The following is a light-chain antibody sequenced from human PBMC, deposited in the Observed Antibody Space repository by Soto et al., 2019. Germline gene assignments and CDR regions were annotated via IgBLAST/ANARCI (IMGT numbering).Light chain of an antibody. Sequence: QSVLTQPPSASGTPGQRVTISCSGSSSIIRSNYVYWYQQFPGTAPKLLIFGDNQRSSGVPDRFSGSKSGTSVSLAISWLRSEDEADYYCSAWDDSLSHWVFGGGTQLTVL. CDR3: SAWDDSLSHWV. V-gene: IGLV1-47*02. J-gene: IGLJ3*02. CDR1: SSIIRSNY. CDR2: GDN.